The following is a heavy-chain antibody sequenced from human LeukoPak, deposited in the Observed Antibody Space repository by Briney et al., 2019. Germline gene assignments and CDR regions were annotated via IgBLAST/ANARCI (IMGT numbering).Heavy chain of an antibody. D-gene: IGHD2-2*01. J-gene: IGHJ5*02. V-gene: IGHV4-31*03. CDR3: ARFSCSSTSCPNWFDP. CDR2: IYYSGST. Sequence: SQTLSLTCTVSGGSIISGGYYWSWIRQHPGKGLEWIGYIYYSGSTYYNPSLKSRVTISVDTSKNQFSLKLSSVTAADTAVYYCARFSCSSTSCPNWFDPWGQGTLVTVSS. CDR1: GGSIISGGYY.